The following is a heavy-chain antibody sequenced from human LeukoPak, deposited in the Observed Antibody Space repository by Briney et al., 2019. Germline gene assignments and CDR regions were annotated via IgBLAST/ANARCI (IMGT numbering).Heavy chain of an antibody. CDR2: IYHSGST. CDR1: GGSISSGGYY. V-gene: IGHV4-30-2*01. J-gene: IGHJ6*03. D-gene: IGHD2-2*01. Sequence: PSQTLSLTCTVSGGSISSGGYYWSWIRQPPGKGLEWIGYIYHSGSTYYNPSLKSRVTISVDRSKNQFSLKLSSVTAADTAVYYCASRSGEYQPFYYYYYMDVWGKGTTVTVSS. CDR3: ASRSGEYQPFYYYYYMDV.